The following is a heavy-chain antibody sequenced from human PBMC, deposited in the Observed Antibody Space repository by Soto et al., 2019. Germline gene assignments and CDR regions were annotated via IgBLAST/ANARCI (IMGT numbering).Heavy chain of an antibody. Sequence: SVKVSCKASGGTFSSYTISWVRQAPGQGLEWMGRIIPILGIANYAQKFQGRVTITADKSTSTAYMELSSLRSEDTAVYYCARVSCSGGSCYSGYYYYYMDVWGKGTTVTVSS. CDR3: ARVSCSGGSCYSGYYYYYMDV. CDR1: GGTFSSYT. D-gene: IGHD2-15*01. V-gene: IGHV1-69*02. J-gene: IGHJ6*03. CDR2: IIPILGIA.